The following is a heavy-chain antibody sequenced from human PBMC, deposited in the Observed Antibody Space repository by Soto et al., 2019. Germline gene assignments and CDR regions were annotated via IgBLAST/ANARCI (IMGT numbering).Heavy chain of an antibody. D-gene: IGHD3-22*01. V-gene: IGHV3-48*03. CDR2: LSGSGHAR. J-gene: IGHJ4*02. CDR3: SASPTLIATRSPYLAY. Sequence: PGGSLRLSCEASGFTFSRSDMNWVRQAPGKGLEWVSYLSGSGHARYYADSVRGRFTVSRDNAKNSLYLQMDSLRAEDTAIYYCSASPTLIATRSPYLAYWGQGALVTVSS. CDR1: GFTFSRSD.